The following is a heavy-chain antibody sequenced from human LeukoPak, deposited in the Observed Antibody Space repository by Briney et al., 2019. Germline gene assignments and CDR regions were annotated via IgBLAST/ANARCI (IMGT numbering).Heavy chain of an antibody. CDR1: GGSIRSYY. CDR2: IYYSGST. CDR3: ARSPLGQLVDY. Sequence: SETLSLTCTVSGGSIRSYYWSWIRQPPGKGLEWIGYIYYSGSTNYNPSLKSRVSISVDTSKNQFSLNLRSVTATDTAVYYCARSPLGQLVDYWGQGTLVTVSS. D-gene: IGHD6-13*01. J-gene: IGHJ4*02. V-gene: IGHV4-59*08.